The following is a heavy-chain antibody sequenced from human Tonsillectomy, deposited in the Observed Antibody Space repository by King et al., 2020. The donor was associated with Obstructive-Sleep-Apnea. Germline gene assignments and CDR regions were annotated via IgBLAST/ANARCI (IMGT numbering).Heavy chain of an antibody. V-gene: IGHV4-59*08. D-gene: IGHD3-16*01. CDR3: ARWGILFFDY. Sequence: QVQLQESGPGLVKPSETLSLTCTVSGGSISTYYWSWIRQPPGKGLEWIGYIYYSGSTNYNPSLKSRVTISVDTSKNPFSLNLSSVTAADTAVYYCARWGILFFDYWGQGTLVTVSS. CDR2: IYYSGST. J-gene: IGHJ4*02. CDR1: GGSISTYY.